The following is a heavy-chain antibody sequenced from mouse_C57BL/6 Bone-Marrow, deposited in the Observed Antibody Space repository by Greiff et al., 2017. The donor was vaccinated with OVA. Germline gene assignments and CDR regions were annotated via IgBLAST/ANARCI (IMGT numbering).Heavy chain of an antibody. Sequence: EVMLVESGGGLVKPGGSLKLSCAASGFTFSSYAMSWVRQTPETRLEWVATISDGGSYTYYPDTVKGRFTISRDNAKNNLYLQMSHMKSEDTAMYYCARENLSCPGYAMDYWGQGTSVTVSA. CDR3: ARENLSCPGYAMDY. CDR1: GFTFSSYA. CDR2: ISDGGSYT. V-gene: IGHV5-4*01. D-gene: IGHD3-3*01. J-gene: IGHJ4*01.